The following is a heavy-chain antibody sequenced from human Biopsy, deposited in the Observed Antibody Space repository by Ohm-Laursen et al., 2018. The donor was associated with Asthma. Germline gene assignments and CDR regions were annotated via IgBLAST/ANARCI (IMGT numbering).Heavy chain of an antibody. V-gene: IGHV3-23*01. CDR2: ISASGVRT. J-gene: IGHJ5*02. CDR1: GFTFSNYV. D-gene: IGHD3-22*01. Sequence: SLRLSCAASGFTFSNYVMSWVRQAPGKGLEWVSSISASGVRTFYADSVKGRFTVSRDSSRNTLYLQLSTLRVEDTAVYFCAKIITDRQKANNWFDPWGQGTLVTVSS. CDR3: AKIITDRQKANNWFDP.